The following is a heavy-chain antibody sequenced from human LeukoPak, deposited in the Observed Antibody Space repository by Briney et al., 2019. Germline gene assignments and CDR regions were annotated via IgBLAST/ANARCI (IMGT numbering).Heavy chain of an antibody. V-gene: IGHV1-24*01. CDR3: ASLPKYSSSFYFDY. CDR2: FDPEDGET. Sequence: ASVKVSCKVSGYTLTELSMHWLRQAPGKGLEWMGGFDPEDGETIYAQKFQGRVTMTEDTSTDTAYMELSSLRSEDTAVYYCASLPKYSSSFYFDYWGQGTLVTVSS. D-gene: IGHD6-6*01. J-gene: IGHJ4*02. CDR1: GYTLTELS.